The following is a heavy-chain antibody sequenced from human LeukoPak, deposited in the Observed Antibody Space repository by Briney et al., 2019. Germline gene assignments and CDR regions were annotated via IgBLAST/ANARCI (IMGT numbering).Heavy chain of an antibody. Sequence: PSETLSLTCTVSGGSISSYYWSWIRQPAGKGLEWIERIYTSGSTNYNPSLKSRVTMSVDTSKNQFSLKLSSVTAADTAVYYCARDPLAVAGISPNWFDPWGQGTLVTVSS. CDR2: IYTSGST. D-gene: IGHD6-19*01. CDR1: GGSISSYY. CDR3: ARDPLAVAGISPNWFDP. J-gene: IGHJ5*02. V-gene: IGHV4-4*07.